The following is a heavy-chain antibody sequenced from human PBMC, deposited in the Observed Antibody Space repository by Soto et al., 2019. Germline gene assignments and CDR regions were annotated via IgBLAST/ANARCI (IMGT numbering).Heavy chain of an antibody. D-gene: IGHD6-13*01. CDR2: IYYSGST. CDR3: ARARRYSSSCATGGPCYYFDY. Sequence: SETLSLTCTVSGGSISSYYWSWIRQPPGKGLEWIGYIYYSGSTNYNPSLKSRVTISVDTSKNQFSLKLSSVTAADTAVYYCARARRYSSSCATGGPCYYFDYWGQGTLVTAPQ. V-gene: IGHV4-59*01. J-gene: IGHJ4*02. CDR1: GGSISSYY.